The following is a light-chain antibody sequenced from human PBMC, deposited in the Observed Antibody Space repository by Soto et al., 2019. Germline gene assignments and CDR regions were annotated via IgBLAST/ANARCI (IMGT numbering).Light chain of an antibody. CDR2: DAS. CDR1: QDISHY. J-gene: IGKJ5*01. CDR3: QLYDNLAS. V-gene: IGKV1-33*01. Sequence: DIQMTQSPSSLSAYVGDRVTITCQASQDISHYLKWYQQKPGKAPKLLIYDASNLETGVPSRFSGSGSGTDCTFTISSLQPEDIATYYCQLYDNLASFGQGTRLEIK.